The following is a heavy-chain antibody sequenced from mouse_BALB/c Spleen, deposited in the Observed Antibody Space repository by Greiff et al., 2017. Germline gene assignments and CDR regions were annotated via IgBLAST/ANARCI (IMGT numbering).Heavy chain of an antibody. CDR3: NSLNGYRSTWFAY. CDR2: IDPENGDT. D-gene: IGHD2-14*01. J-gene: IGHJ3*01. CDR1: GFNITDYY. Sequence: EVQLQQSGAELVRSGASVKLSCTASGFNITDYYMHWVKQRPEQGLEWIGWIDPENGDTEYAPKFQGKATMTADTSSNTAYLQLSSLTSEDTAVYYCNSLNGYRSTWFAYWGQGTLVTVSA. V-gene: IGHV14-4*02.